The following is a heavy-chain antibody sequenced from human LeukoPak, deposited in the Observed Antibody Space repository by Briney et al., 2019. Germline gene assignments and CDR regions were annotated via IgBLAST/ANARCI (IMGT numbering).Heavy chain of an antibody. CDR2: IIPILGIA. Sequence: VASVKVSCKASGGTFSSYAISWVRQAPGQGLDWMGRIIPILGIANYAQKFQGRLTITADKSTSTAYMELSGLRSEDTAVYYCAGEGNLSYHYDSSGYYYGGWGQGTLVTVSS. J-gene: IGHJ4*02. V-gene: IGHV1-69*04. CDR3: AGEGNLSYHYDSSGYYYGG. D-gene: IGHD3-22*01. CDR1: GGTFSSYA.